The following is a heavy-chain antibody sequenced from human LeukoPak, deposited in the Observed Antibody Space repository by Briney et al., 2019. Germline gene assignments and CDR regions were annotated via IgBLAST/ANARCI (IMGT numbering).Heavy chain of an antibody. D-gene: IGHD6-13*01. V-gene: IGHV3-23*01. CDR3: AKPDSSSWYPEYFQH. J-gene: IGHJ1*01. CDR2: ISGSGGST. Sequence: PGGSLRLACAASGFTFSSYAMSWVRQAPGKGLEWVSAISGSGGSTYYADSVKGRFTISRDNSKNTLYLQMNSVRADDTAVYYCAKPDSSSWYPEYFQHWGQGTLVTVSS. CDR1: GFTFSSYA.